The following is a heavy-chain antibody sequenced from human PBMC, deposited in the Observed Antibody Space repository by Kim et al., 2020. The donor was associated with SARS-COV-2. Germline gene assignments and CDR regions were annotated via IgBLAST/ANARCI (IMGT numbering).Heavy chain of an antibody. CDR3: ASSYYDILTGPAPHAFDI. CDR1: GGSISSSSYY. J-gene: IGHJ3*02. V-gene: IGHV4-39*01. D-gene: IGHD3-9*01. Sequence: SETLSLTCTVSGGSISSSSYYWGWIRQPPGKGLEWIGSIYYSGSTYYNPSLKSRVTISVDTSKNQFSLKLSSVTAADTAVYYCASSYYDILTGPAPHAFDIWGQGTMVTVSS. CDR2: IYYSGST.